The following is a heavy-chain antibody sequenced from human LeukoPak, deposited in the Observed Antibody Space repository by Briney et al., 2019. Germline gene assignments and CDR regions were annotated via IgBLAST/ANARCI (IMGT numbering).Heavy chain of an antibody. CDR2: LWSDERIK. Sequence: PGRSLRLSCEASGFSFSDSGMHWVRQAPGKGLEWVAVLWSDERIKYYADHVKGRFTISRDNSKKTVWLQMESLTVEDTALYYCATEGPDGTYSYFHHWGQGTLVIVSS. CDR3: ATEGPDGTYSYFHH. V-gene: IGHV3-33*08. CDR1: GFSFSDSG. J-gene: IGHJ4*02. D-gene: IGHD1-26*01.